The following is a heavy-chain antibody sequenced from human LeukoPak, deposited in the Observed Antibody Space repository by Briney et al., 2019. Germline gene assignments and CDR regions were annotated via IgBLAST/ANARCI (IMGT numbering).Heavy chain of an antibody. CDR3: ARTFRRDGSCPFDY. V-gene: IGHV1-69*04. CDR1: GGTFSSYA. CDR2: IIPIFGIA. D-gene: IGHD1-26*01. J-gene: IGHJ4*02. Sequence: SVKVSCKASGGTFSSYAISWVRQAPGQGLEWMGRIIPIFGIANYAQEFQGRVTITADKSTSTAYMELSSLRSEDTAVYYCARTFRRDGSCPFDYWGQGTLVTVSS.